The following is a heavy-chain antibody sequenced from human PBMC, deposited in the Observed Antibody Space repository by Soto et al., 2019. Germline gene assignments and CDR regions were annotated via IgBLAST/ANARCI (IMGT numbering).Heavy chain of an antibody. D-gene: IGHD2-2*01. J-gene: IGHJ6*02. CDR3: ARDQPPSIVVVPAAERYGTEV. Sequence: RGSLRLSCAASGFTFSSYAMHWVRQAPGKGLEWVAVISYYGSNKYYADSVKGRFTISRDNSKNTLYLQMNSLRAEDTAVYYCARDQPPSIVVVPAAERYGTEVWGQGTPVNVSS. V-gene: IGHV3-30-3*01. CDR1: GFTFSSYA. CDR2: ISYYGSNK.